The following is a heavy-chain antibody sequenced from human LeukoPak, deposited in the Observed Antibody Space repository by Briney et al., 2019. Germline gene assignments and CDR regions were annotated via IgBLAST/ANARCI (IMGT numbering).Heavy chain of an antibody. D-gene: IGHD3-22*01. CDR2: ISSSSSYI. V-gene: IGHV3-21*01. J-gene: IGHJ3*02. Sequence: GGSLRLSCAASGFTFSSFSMNWVRQAPGKGLEWVSSISSSSSYIYYADSVKGRFTISRHNAKNSLYLQMNSLRAEDTAVYYCARVFPSKDSSVYYSTVDAFDIWGQGTRATVSS. CDR3: ARVFPSKDSSVYYSTVDAFDI. CDR1: GFTFSSFS.